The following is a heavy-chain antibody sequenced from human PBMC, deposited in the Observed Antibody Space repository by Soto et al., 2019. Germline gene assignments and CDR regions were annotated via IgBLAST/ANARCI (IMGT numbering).Heavy chain of an antibody. CDR2: VKSDESTT. V-gene: IGHV3-74*01. CDR3: VCFECGRTAVVTAMEANGY. J-gene: IGHJ4*02. D-gene: IGHD2-21*02. Sequence: GGSLRLSCAASGFTFSSYWMHWVRQGPGKGLVWVSRVKSDESTTSYADSVKGRFTISRDNAKNTLYLQMSSLRVEDTALYYCVCFECGRTAVVTAMEANGYWGQGTLVTVSS. CDR1: GFTFSSYW.